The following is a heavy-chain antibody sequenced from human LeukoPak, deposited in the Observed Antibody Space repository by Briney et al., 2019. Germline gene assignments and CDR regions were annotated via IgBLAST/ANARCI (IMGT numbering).Heavy chain of an antibody. CDR2: ISWNSGSI. CDR1: GFTFDDYA. J-gene: IGHJ6*02. Sequence: PGRSLRLSCAASGFTFDDYAMHWVRQAPGKGLEWVSGISWNSGSIGYADSVKGRFTISRDNAKNSLYLQMNSLRAEDTALYYCAKDIGIVVVPAASRSDYYYGMDAWGQGTTVTVSS. V-gene: IGHV3-9*01. D-gene: IGHD2-2*01. CDR3: AKDIGIVVVPAASRSDYYYGMDA.